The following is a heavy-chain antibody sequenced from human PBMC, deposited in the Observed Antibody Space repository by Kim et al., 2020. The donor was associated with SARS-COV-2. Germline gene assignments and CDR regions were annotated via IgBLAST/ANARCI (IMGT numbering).Heavy chain of an antibody. CDR2: IKSKTDGGTT. J-gene: IGHJ6*02. D-gene: IGHD3-16*01. CDR3: TTVSSWDYDYGMDV. Sequence: GGSLRLSCAASGFTFSNAWMSWVRQAPGKGLEWVGRIKSKTDGGTTDYAAPVKGRFTISRDDSKNTLYLQMNSLKTEDTAVYYCTTVSSWDYDYGMDVWGQGTTVTVSS. V-gene: IGHV3-15*01. CDR1: GFTFSNAW.